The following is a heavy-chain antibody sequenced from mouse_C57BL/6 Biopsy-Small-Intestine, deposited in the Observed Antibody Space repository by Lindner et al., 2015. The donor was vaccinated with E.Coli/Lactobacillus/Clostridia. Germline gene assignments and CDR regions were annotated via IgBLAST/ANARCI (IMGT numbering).Heavy chain of an antibody. CDR1: GFTFTDYY. CDR2: IRNKANGHTT. V-gene: IGHV7-3*01. D-gene: IGHD4-1*02. CDR3: ASHPPTGYWYFDV. J-gene: IGHJ1*03. Sequence: VQLQESGGGLVQPGGSLSLSCAASGFTFTDYYMSWVRQPPGKALEWLGFIRNKANGHTTEYSASVKGRFTISRDNSQSILYLQMNALRTEDSATYYCASHPPTGYWYFDVWGTGTTVTVSS.